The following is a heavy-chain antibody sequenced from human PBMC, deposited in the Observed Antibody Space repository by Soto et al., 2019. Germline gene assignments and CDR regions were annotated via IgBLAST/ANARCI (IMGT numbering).Heavy chain of an antibody. CDR2: INPNSGGT. CDR3: ARERDCSSTSCYTEFYYYGMDV. J-gene: IGHJ6*02. V-gene: IGHV1-2*04. Sequence: ASVKVSCKASGYTFTGYYMHWVRQAPGQGLEWMGWINPNSGGTNYAQKFQGWVTMTRDTSISTAYMELSRLRSDDTAVYYCARERDCSSTSCYTEFYYYGMDVWGQ. CDR1: GYTFTGYY. D-gene: IGHD2-2*02.